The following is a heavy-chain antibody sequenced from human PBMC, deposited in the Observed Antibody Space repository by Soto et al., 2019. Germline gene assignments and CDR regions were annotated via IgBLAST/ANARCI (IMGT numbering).Heavy chain of an antibody. Sequence: KPSETLSLTCSVSGASVSSRSYYWTWIRQPPGKGLEWIGYIHSSGNTNYNPSLESRVTMSIDTSKNQFFLKVSSVTPADTAVYYCARLFASRDTRVYFFHSADAHTPPPSYYHGVDVWGQGTTVTVSS. CDR3: ARLFASRDTRVYFFHSADAHTPPPSYYHGVDV. D-gene: IGHD3-22*01. V-gene: IGHV4-61*01. CDR1: GASVSSRSYY. CDR2: IHSSGNT. J-gene: IGHJ6*02.